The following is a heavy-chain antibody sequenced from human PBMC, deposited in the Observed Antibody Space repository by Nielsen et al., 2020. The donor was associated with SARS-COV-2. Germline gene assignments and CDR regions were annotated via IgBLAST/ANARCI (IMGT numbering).Heavy chain of an antibody. V-gene: IGHV6-1*01. D-gene: IGHD4-17*01. CDR1: GDSVSSSSAA. CDR3: ARARGAYGDYYYYYYTDV. CDR2: TYYRSKWYN. Sequence: SQTLSLTCAISGDSVSSSSAAWNWLRQSPSRGLEWLGRTYYRSKWYNDYAVSVKSRITINPDTSKNQFSLHQNSVTPEDTAVYYCARARGAYGDYYYYYYTDVWGKGTTVTVSS. J-gene: IGHJ6*03.